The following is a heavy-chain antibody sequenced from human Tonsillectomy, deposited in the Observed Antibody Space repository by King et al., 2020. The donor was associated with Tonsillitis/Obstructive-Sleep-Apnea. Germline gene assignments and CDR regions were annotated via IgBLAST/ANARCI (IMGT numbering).Heavy chain of an antibody. CDR3: ARNPHDDILTDYGLDV. D-gene: IGHD3-9*01. V-gene: IGHV3-7*03. CDR2: IHQDGSEK. Sequence: VQLVESGGGLVQPGGSLRLSCAASRFTFSRYWMSWVRQAPGKGLEWVANIHQDGSEKYYVDSVKGRFTISRDNANNSLYLQMNSLRAEDTAVYYCARNPHDDILTDYGLDVWGQGTTVTVSS. CDR1: RFTFSRYW. J-gene: IGHJ6*02.